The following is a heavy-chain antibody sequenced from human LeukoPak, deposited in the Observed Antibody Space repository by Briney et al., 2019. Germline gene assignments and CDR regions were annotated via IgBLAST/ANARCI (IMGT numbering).Heavy chain of an antibody. J-gene: IGHJ6*02. Sequence: APVKVSCKASGYTFTSYGISWVRQAPGQGLEWMGWISAYNGNTNYAQKLQGRVTMTTDTSTSTAYMELRSLRSDDTAVYYCARAEYYYGSGSYLAFLDYYYYGMDVWGQGTTVTVSS. V-gene: IGHV1-18*01. CDR2: ISAYNGNT. D-gene: IGHD3-10*01. CDR1: GYTFTSYG. CDR3: ARAEYYYGSGSYLAFLDYYYYGMDV.